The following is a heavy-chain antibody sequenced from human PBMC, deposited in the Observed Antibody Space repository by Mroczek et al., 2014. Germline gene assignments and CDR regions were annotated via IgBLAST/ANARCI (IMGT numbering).Heavy chain of an antibody. CDR1: GFTFDDYA. CDR2: ISWNSGSI. D-gene: IGHD2-2*01. CDR3: AKDTEGVPAAGFDP. V-gene: IGHV3-9*01. Sequence: EVQLVESGGGLVQPGRSLRLSCAASGFTFDDYAMHWVRQAPGKGLEWVSGISWNSGSIGYADSVKGRFTISRDNAKNSLYLQMNSLRAEDTALYYCAKDTEGVPAAGFDPWGQGTLVTVSS. J-gene: IGHJ5*02.